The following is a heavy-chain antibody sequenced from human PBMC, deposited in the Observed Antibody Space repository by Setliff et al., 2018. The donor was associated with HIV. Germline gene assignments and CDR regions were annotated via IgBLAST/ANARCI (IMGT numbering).Heavy chain of an antibody. Sequence: GASVKVSCKASGDTFTDYYFHWLRQAPGQGLEWMGRINPNSGGTNSALKFQGRVTMTRDTSISTAYMELSRLRSDDTAVYYCARDGGGPGDYYYYYMDVWAKGTTVTVSS. CDR1: GDTFTDYY. V-gene: IGHV1-2*06. D-gene: IGHD3-16*01. CDR3: ARDGGGPGDYYYYYMDV. CDR2: INPNSGGT. J-gene: IGHJ6*03.